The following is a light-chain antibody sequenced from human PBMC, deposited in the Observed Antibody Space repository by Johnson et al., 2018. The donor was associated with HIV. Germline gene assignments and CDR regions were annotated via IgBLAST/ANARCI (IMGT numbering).Light chain of an antibody. J-gene: IGLJ1*01. CDR3: GTWDSSLSAYV. CDR2: DNN. Sequence: QSVLTQPPSVSAAPGQKVTVSCSGSSSNIGSNDVSWYQQLPGTVPKLLIYDNNKRPSGIPDRLSGSKSGTSATLGITGLRTGDEADYYCGTWDSSLSAYVFVTGTKVTVL. CDR1: SSNIGSND. V-gene: IGLV1-51*01.